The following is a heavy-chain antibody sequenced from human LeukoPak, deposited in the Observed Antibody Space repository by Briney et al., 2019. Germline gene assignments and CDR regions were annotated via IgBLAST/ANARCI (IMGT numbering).Heavy chain of an antibody. V-gene: IGHV4-59*01. CDR2: IYYSGST. D-gene: IGHD3-22*01. Sequence: MPSETLSLTCAVYGGSFSGYYWSWIRQPPGKGLEWIGYIYYSGSTNYNPSLKSRVTISVDTSKNQFSLKLSSVTAADTAVYYCARDSPNSSGYYYHFQHWGQGTLVTVSS. J-gene: IGHJ1*01. CDR1: GGSFSGYY. CDR3: ARDSPNSSGYYYHFQH.